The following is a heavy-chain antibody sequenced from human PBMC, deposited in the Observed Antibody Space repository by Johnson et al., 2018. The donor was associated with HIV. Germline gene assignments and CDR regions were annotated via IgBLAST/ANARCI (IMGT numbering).Heavy chain of an antibody. CDR3: ASGAYSSSLTFDI. Sequence: QVQLVESGGGVVQPGRSLRLSCAASGFTFSTYAMHWVRQAPGKGLEWVTIISYDGINKYYADSVKGRFTISRDNSKDTLYLQMHSLRPEDTALYYCASGAYSSSLTFDIWGQGTMVTVSS. V-gene: IGHV3-30-3*01. CDR2: ISYDGINK. D-gene: IGHD6-6*01. CDR1: GFTFSTYA. J-gene: IGHJ3*02.